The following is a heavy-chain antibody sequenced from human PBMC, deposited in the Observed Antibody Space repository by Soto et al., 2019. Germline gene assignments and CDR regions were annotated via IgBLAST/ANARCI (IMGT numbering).Heavy chain of an antibody. J-gene: IGHJ3*02. CDR3: ATAVYYERSGYSWRYAFDR. V-gene: IGHV1-24*01. CDR2: FDLEDGET. Sequence: ASVKVSCKVSGYTLTELSMHWVRQAPGKGLEWMGGFDLEDGETIYAQKFQGRVTMTEDTSTDTAYMELSSLRSEDTAVYYCATAVYYERSGYSWRYAFDRGGKGKMVTV. CDR1: GYTLTELS. D-gene: IGHD3-22*01.